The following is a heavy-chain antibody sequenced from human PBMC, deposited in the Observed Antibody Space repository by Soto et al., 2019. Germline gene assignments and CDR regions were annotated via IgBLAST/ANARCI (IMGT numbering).Heavy chain of an antibody. V-gene: IGHV4-39*01. J-gene: IGHJ4*02. D-gene: IGHD1-26*01. Sequence: SETLSLTCTVSGGSISSSSYYWGWIRQPPGKGLEWIGSIYYSGSTYYNPSLKSRVTISVDTSKNQFSLKLSSVTAADTAVYYCARRLRAGIVGATREFDYWGQGTLVTVSS. CDR1: GGSISSSSYY. CDR2: IYYSGST. CDR3: ARRLRAGIVGATREFDY.